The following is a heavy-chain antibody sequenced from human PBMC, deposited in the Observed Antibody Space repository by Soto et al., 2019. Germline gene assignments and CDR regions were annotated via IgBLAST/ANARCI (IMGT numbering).Heavy chain of an antibody. CDR1: GFTFSDYY. CDR3: ARGYSSSWYREIDAFDS. CDR2: ISSSGSTI. J-gene: IGHJ3*02. D-gene: IGHD6-13*01. V-gene: IGHV3-11*01. Sequence: PGGSLRLSCAASGFTFSDYYMSWIRQAPGKGLEWVSYISSSGSTIYYADSVKGRFTISRDNAKNPLYLQMNSLRAEDTAVYYCARGYSSSWYREIDAFDSWGQGTMVTVSS.